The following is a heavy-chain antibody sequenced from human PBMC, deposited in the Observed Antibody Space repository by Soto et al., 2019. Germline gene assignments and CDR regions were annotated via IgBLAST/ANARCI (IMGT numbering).Heavy chain of an antibody. J-gene: IGHJ4*02. V-gene: IGHV1-18*04. CDR2: ISAYNDNT. CDR3: ARDQLYGGRVVSTTDY. D-gene: IGHD2-21*01. Sequence: QVQLVQSGAEVKTPGASVKVSCKASGYTFTSYGISWVRQAPGQGLEWRGWISAYNDNTNYAQKFQGRVTMTTDTSTSTAYVELRSLRSDDTAVYYCARDQLYGGRVVSTTDYWGQGTLVTVSS. CDR1: GYTFTSYG.